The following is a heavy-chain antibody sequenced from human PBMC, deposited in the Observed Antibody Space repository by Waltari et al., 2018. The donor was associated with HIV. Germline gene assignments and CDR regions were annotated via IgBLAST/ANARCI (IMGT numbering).Heavy chain of an antibody. J-gene: IGHJ5*02. Sequence: EVPLVESGGGLVQPGGSLRLSCAASGFAFSDHHMDWVHKAPGKGLEWVGRARDTADSYFTQYAASVKGRFTISRDDSKNSLFLEMSNMRSEDTAVYYCYRFGGDLWGQGTLVTVSS. D-gene: IGHD3-16*01. CDR2: ARDTADSYFT. V-gene: IGHV3-72*01. CDR3: YRFGGDL. CDR1: GFAFSDHH.